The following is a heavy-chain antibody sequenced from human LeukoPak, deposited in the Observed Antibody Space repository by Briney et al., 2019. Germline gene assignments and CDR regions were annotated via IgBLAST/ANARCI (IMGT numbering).Heavy chain of an antibody. CDR1: GYTFIEYY. Sequence: ASVKVSCKTSGYTFIEYYLHWLRQAPGQGLEWMGWVNPHSGTTTYAQQFQGRVTMTRDTATNTVHMELTSLRSDDTALYFCARIGGYYDSGVYDSHGFDKWGQGPMVIVSS. CDR2: VNPHSGTT. J-gene: IGHJ3*02. D-gene: IGHD3-22*01. CDR3: ARIGGYYDSGVYDSHGFDK. V-gene: IGHV1-2*02.